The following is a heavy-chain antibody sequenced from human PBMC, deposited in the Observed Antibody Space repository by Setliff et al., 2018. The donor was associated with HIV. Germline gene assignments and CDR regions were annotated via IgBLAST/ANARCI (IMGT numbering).Heavy chain of an antibody. CDR3: ARTPQGVVVVAATRPYYYYYMDV. CDR1: RGSFSDYY. Sequence: PSETLSLTCVVYRGSFSDYYWTWIRQPPGRGLEWIGEISPSGSTNYNPSLKSRVTISVDTSKNQFSLKLSSVTAADTAVYYCARTPQGVVVVAATRPYYYYYMDVWGKGTTVTVSS. J-gene: IGHJ6*03. D-gene: IGHD2-15*01. V-gene: IGHV4-34*01. CDR2: ISPSGST.